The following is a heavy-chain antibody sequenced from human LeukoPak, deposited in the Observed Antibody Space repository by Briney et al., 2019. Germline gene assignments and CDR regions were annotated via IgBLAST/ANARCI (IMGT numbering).Heavy chain of an antibody. CDR1: GFTFATYW. Sequence: GGSLRLSCAASGFTFATYWMAWVRQAPGKGLEWVAVIKHDGREKKSVDSVKGRFTVSRDNAKNSLCLQMNSLSAEDTAVYYCARDPGRGYDIWGQGTMVTVSS. CDR2: IKHDGREK. D-gene: IGHD3-22*01. J-gene: IGHJ3*02. CDR3: ARDPGRGYDI. V-gene: IGHV3-7*01.